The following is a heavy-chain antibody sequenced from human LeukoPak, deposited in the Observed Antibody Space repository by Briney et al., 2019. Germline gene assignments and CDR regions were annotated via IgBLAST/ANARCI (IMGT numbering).Heavy chain of an antibody. CDR2: ISRSGSTI. Sequence: GGSLRLSCAASGFTFSSYEMNWVRQAPGKGLEWVSYISRSGSTIYYADSVKGRFTISRDNAKNSLYLQMNSLRAEDTAVYYCARDYQGGFDYWGQGTLVTVSS. V-gene: IGHV3-48*03. CDR3: ARDYQGGFDY. D-gene: IGHD2-2*01. J-gene: IGHJ4*02. CDR1: GFTFSSYE.